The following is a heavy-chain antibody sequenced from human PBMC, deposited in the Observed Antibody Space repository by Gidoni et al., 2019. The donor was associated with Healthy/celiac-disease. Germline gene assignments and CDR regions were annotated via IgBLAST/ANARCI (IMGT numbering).Heavy chain of an antibody. J-gene: IGHJ4*02. D-gene: IGHD5-12*01. CDR3: ARATGSGYDSFDY. CDR2: MYYSGST. CDR1: GGSISSSNYY. V-gene: IGHV4-39*07. Sequence: QLQLQESRPGLVKPSETLSLTCTVSGGSISSSNYYWGWIRQPPGKGLEWIGSMYYSGSTYYNPSLKSRVTISVDTSKNQFSLKLSSVTAADTAVYYCARATGSGYDSFDYWGQGTLVTVSS.